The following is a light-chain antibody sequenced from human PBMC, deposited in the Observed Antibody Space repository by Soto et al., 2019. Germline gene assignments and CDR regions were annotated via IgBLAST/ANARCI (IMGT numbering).Light chain of an antibody. J-gene: IGKJ2*01. CDR3: QQYHSYSYT. V-gene: IGKV1-5*03. CDR1: QSISSW. Sequence: DIQMTQSPSTLSASVGDRVTITCRASQSISSWLVWYQQKPGKAPKLLIFKASNLENGVPSRFSGSGSGTEFTLTISSLQPDDLATYYCQQYHSYSYTFGQGTKLEIK. CDR2: KAS.